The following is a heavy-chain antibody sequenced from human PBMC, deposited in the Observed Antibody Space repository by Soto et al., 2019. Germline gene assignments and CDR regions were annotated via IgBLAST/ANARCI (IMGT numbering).Heavy chain of an antibody. J-gene: IGHJ4*02. CDR3: TKNYYFDS. CDR1: GFTFSTYA. V-gene: IGHV3-30-3*02. CDR2: ISYDGSNK. Sequence: GGSLRLSCAASGFTFSTYALHWVRQAPGKGLEWVAVISYDGSNKYYADSVRGRFTMSRDDSKNTVFLQMNSLRAEDTAIYYCTKNYYFDSWGQGTLVTVSS.